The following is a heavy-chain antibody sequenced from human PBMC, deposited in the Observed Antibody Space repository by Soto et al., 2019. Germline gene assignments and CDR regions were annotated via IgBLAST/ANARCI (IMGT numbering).Heavy chain of an antibody. Sequence: AGSVRLSCAASGLTFSDYGMHWARQAPGKGLEWVAVIWYDGSNKYYADSVKGRFTISRDNSKNTLYLQMNSLRAEDTAVYYCARDPLHYDILTGYSPNYFDFWGQGTLVTVSS. V-gene: IGHV3-33*01. D-gene: IGHD3-9*01. CDR2: IWYDGSNK. J-gene: IGHJ4*02. CDR3: ARDPLHYDILTGYSPNYFDF. CDR1: GLTFSDYG.